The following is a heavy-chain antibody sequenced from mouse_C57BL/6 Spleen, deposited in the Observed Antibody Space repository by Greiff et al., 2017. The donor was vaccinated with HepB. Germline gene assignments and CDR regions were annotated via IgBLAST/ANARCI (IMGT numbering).Heavy chain of an antibody. CDR1: GYTFTSYT. D-gene: IGHD2-4*01. J-gene: IGHJ3*01. V-gene: IGHV1-4*01. CDR2: INPSSGYT. CDR3: ARSGDYDGRRFAY. Sequence: QVQLKESGAELARPGASVKMSCKASGYTFTSYTMHWVKQRPGQGLEWIGYINPSSGYTKYNQKFKDKATLTADKSSSTAYMQLSSLTSEDSAVYYCARSGDYDGRRFAYWGQGTLVTVSA.